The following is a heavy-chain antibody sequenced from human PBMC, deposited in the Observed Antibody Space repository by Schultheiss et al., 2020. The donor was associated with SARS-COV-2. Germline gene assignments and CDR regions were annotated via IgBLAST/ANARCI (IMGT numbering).Heavy chain of an antibody. CDR1: GGSISSYY. J-gene: IGHJ6*02. CDR2: ISHGGST. D-gene: IGHD3-3*01. CDR3: TRVLPTFGVVFGNYYIAMDV. V-gene: IGHV4-34*01. Sequence: SETLSLTCTVSGGSISSYYWSWVRQAPGKGLEWIGEISHGGSTNYNPSLKSRLTISLHTSTDQFSLNLTSVTAADTAVYYCTRVLPTFGVVFGNYYIAMDVWGHGTTVTVSS.